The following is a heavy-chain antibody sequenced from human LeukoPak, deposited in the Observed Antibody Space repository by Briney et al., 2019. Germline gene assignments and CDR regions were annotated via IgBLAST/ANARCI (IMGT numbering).Heavy chain of an antibody. CDR2: ISAYNGNT. CDR1: VYTFPNYG. J-gene: IGHJ3*02. Sequence: GSSVNVSCKASVYTFPNYGISWLRPAPGQGLAWMGWISAYNGNTNYAQKLQGRVTMTTDTSRSTAYMELRRMRSDDTVVYYCARGYSSGWYDPVPAFDIWGQGTMVTVSS. CDR3: ARGYSSGWYDPVPAFDI. D-gene: IGHD6-19*01. V-gene: IGHV1-18*01.